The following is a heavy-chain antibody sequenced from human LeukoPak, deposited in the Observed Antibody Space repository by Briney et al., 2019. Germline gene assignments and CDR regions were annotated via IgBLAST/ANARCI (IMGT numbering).Heavy chain of an antibody. CDR1: GGSIKSNDYY. CDR3: AREGEFLSFGESTDYFDY. CDR2: IYYSGNT. Sequence: SETLSLTCTVSGGSIKSNDYYWGWVRQPPGKGLEWIGTIYYSGNTYYNPSLKSRVTISVDTSKNQFSLKLSSVTAADTAVYYCAREGEFLSFGESTDYFDYWGQGTLVTVSS. J-gene: IGHJ4*02. D-gene: IGHD3-10*01. V-gene: IGHV4-39*07.